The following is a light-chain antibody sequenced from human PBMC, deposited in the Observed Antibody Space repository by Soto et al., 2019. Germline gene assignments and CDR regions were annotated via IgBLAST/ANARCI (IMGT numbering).Light chain of an antibody. Sequence: ENVLTQSPGTLSLSPGERATLSCRASQSVSSNFLAWYQQKPGQAPRLLIYGASTRAAGVPDRFSGSGSGTDVTLTITGLEHEDFAVYYCQQYGRSPLLYPVGQGTKL. CDR2: GAS. V-gene: IGKV3-20*01. CDR1: QSVSSNF. J-gene: IGKJ2*01. CDR3: QQYGRSPLLYP.